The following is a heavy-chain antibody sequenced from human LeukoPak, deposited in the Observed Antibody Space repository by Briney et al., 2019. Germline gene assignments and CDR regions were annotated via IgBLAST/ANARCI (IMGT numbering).Heavy chain of an antibody. V-gene: IGHV1-69*05. CDR1: GGTFSSYA. CDR2: IIPIFGTA. J-gene: IGHJ5*02. Sequence: SVKVTCKASGGTFSSYAISWVRQAPGQGLEWMGGIIPIFGTANYAQKFQGRVTITTDESTSTAYMELSSLRSEDTAVYYCARTYSSSWYDPGGWFDPWGQGTLVTVSS. CDR3: ARTYSSSWYDPGGWFDP. D-gene: IGHD6-13*01.